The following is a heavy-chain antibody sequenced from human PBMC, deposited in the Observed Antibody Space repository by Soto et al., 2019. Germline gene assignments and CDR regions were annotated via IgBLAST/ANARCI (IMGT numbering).Heavy chain of an antibody. V-gene: IGHV4-59*12. CDR1: GGSISSYY. CDR2: IYYSGST. CDR3: AREGFDY. Sequence: QVQLQESGPGLVKPSETLSLTCTVSGGSISSYYWSWIRQPPGKGLEWIGYIYYSGSTNYNPSLKSRVTISVDTSKNQFSLKLSSVTAADTAVYYCAREGFDYWGQGTLVTVSS. J-gene: IGHJ4*02.